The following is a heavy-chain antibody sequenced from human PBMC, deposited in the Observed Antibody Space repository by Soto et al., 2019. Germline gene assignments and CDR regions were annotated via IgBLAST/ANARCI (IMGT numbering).Heavy chain of an antibody. D-gene: IGHD5-18*01. V-gene: IGHV4-61*01. CDR1: GGSVSSGSYY. CDR2: IYYSGST. CDR3: ARGTARLQVFDP. Sequence: KTSETLSLTCTVSGGSVSSGSYYWSWIRQPPGKGLEWIGYIYYSGSTNYNPSLKSRVTISVDTSKNQFSLKLSSVTAADTAVYYCARGTARLQVFDPWGQGTLVTVSS. J-gene: IGHJ5*02.